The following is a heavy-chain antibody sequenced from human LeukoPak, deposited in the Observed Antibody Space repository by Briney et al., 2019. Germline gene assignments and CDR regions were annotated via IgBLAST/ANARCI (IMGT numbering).Heavy chain of an antibody. D-gene: IGHD3-16*01. CDR1: GFTFSSHA. CDR3: ARDRQGGNWGDFDF. J-gene: IGHJ4*02. Sequence: GGSLRLSCAASGFTFSSHAMHWVRQAPGKGLEWVALISYDGSNKHYADSVKGRFTISRDNSRNTLYLQMNSLRAEDTAVYYCARDRQGGNWGDFDFWGQGTLVTVSS. CDR2: ISYDGSNK. V-gene: IGHV3-30-3*01.